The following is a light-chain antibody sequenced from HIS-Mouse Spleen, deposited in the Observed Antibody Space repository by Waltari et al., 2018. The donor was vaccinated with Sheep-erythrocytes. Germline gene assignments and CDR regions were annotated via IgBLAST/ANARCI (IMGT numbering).Light chain of an antibody. CDR3: QQRYSTPPLT. V-gene: IGKV1-39*01. CDR2: AAS. CDR1: QSISSY. J-gene: IGKJ4*01. Sequence: DIQMTQSPSSLSASVGDRVTITCRASQSISSYLNWYQQKPGKAPKLLIYAASSLQSGVPSRFSGTGSGTDFTLTISSLQPEEVATYYCQQRYSTPPLTFGGGTKVEIK.